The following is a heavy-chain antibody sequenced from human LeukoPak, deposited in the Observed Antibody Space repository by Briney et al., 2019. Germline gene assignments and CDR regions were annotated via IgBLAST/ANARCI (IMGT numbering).Heavy chain of an antibody. CDR2: IYPGDSDT. V-gene: IGHV5-51*01. CDR3: ARRTDRSFWYLDY. J-gene: IGHJ4*02. CDR1: GYSFTTYW. Sequence: GESLKISCRGSGYSFTTYWIGWVRLMPGKGLEWRGIIYPGDSDTRYSPSFQGQVTISADKSISTAYLQWSSLKASDTAMYYCARRTDRSFWYLDYWGQGTLVTVSS.